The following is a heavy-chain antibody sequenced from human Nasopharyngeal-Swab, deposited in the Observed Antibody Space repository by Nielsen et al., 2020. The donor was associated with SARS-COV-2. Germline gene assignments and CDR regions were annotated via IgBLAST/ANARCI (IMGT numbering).Heavy chain of an antibody. CDR3: ARGYGRGYFDY. CDR2: IYYSGST. V-gene: IGHV4-59*01. J-gene: IGHJ4*02. Sequence: GSLSLSCTVSGGSISSYYWSWIRQPPGKGLEWIGYIYYSGSTNYNPSLKSRVTISVDTSKNQFSLKLSSVTAADTAVYYCARGYGRGYFDYWGQGTLVTVSS. CDR1: GGSISSYY. D-gene: IGHD5-18*01.